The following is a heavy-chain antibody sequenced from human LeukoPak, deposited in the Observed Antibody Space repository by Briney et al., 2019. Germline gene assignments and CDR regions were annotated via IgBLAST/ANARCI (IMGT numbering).Heavy chain of an antibody. V-gene: IGHV3-30*02. CDR2: IQYDGSNQ. CDR1: GFTLDEYG. J-gene: IGHJ6*03. Sequence: GGSLRLSCAASGFTLDEYGMSWVRQAPGKGLEWVAYIQYDGSNQQYADSVKGRFIISRDRSKNIPYLQMNSLRAEDTAVYYCAKDRCSNGIGCLYYYMDVWGKGTTVTISS. D-gene: IGHD2-8*01. CDR3: AKDRCSNGIGCLYYYMDV.